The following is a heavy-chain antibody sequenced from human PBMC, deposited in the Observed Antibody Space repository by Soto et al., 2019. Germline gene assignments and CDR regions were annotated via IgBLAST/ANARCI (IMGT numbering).Heavy chain of an antibody. Sequence: SQTLSLTCAISGDSVSSNSDAWNWIRQSPSRGLEWLGRTYYRSKWYSDYAVSLKSRITINPDTSKNQFSLHLKSVTPEDTAVYHGARGSGAARAFDSWGQGTVVTFSS. CDR3: ARGSGAARAFDS. D-gene: IGHD7-27*01. V-gene: IGHV6-1*01. CDR2: TYYRSKWYS. J-gene: IGHJ3*02. CDR1: GDSVSSNSDA.